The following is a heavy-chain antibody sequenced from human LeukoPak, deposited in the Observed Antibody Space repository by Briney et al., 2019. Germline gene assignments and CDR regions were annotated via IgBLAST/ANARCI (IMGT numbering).Heavy chain of an antibody. J-gene: IGHJ3*02. CDR2: IKREGSVK. Sequence: PGESLRLSCVGSGFTFGTYWMTWVRQAPGKGLEWVANIKREGSVKNYMDPVKDRVTLSRDNAKRSPFLQMNRLRAEDTAVYYCARYLSPANSGNYFDAFDIWGQGTMVTVSS. CDR1: GFTFGTYW. D-gene: IGHD3-22*01. V-gene: IGHV3-7*01. CDR3: ARYLSPANSGNYFDAFDI.